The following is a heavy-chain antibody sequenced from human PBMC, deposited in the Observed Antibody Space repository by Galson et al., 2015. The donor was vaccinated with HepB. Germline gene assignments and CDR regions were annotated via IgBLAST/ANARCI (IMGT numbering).Heavy chain of an antibody. D-gene: IGHD3-10*01. J-gene: IGHJ4*02. V-gene: IGHV3-30*02. CDR1: GFTFNDYD. CDR3: AKDGGRGVTRFDY. Sequence: SLRLSCAASGFTFNDYDMHWVRQAPGKGLEWVPFIRYDGSSKYSPDSDKGRFTISRDNSKNTLYLQMNSLRTEDTAVYYCAKDGGRGVTRFDYWGQGTLVTVSS. CDR2: IRYDGSSK.